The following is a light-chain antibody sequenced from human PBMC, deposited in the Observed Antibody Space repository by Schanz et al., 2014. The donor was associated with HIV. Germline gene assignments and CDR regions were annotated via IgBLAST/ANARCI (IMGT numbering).Light chain of an antibody. V-gene: IGLV1-44*01. Sequence: SVLTQPPSTSGTPGQRVTMSCSGSNSNFRSNAVNWYQHLPGTTPKLLIHSSYHRPSGVPDRFSGSGSGTSASLAISGLQSEDEADYYCAGWDDSLNVWVFGGGTKLTVL. CDR1: NSNFRSNA. CDR2: SSY. J-gene: IGLJ3*02. CDR3: AGWDDSLNVWV.